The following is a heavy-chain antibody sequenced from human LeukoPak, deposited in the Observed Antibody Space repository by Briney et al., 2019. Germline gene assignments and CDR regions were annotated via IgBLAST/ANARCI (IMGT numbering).Heavy chain of an antibody. CDR2: IKQDGSEK. CDR1: GFTFSSYW. CDR3: AREPDGDPSYFDY. V-gene: IGHV3-7*01. Sequence: SGGSLRLSCAPSGFTFSSYWMSWVRQAPGKGLEWVANIKQDGSEKYYVDSVKGRFTISRDNAKNSLYLQMNSLRAEDTAVYYCAREPDGDPSYFDYWGQGTLVTVSS. D-gene: IGHD4-17*01. J-gene: IGHJ4*02.